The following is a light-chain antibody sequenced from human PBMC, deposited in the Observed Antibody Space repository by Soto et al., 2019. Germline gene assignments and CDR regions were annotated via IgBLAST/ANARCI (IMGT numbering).Light chain of an antibody. CDR2: AAS. J-gene: IGKJ1*01. Sequence: DIQMTQSPSSLCAAVRDRVTITCRASQSISSYLNWYQQKPGKAPKLLIYAASSWQSGVQSRFSGSGSGTDYTLTVSSLQPEDFATYCCQQSYSPSRTFGQGTKVEVK. V-gene: IGKV1-39*01. CDR3: QQSYSPSRT. CDR1: QSISSY.